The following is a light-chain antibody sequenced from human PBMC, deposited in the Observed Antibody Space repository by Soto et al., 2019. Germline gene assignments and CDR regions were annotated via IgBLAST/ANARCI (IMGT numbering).Light chain of an antibody. J-gene: IGKJ1*01. Sequence: EIVLTQSPGTLSLSPGERATLSCRASQSVTSSYLAWYQQKPGQAPRLLIYAASNRATGIPDRFSGSGSGTDFTLTISRLEPEDFAVYYCQQYGSSTWTFGKGTKVEIK. CDR2: AAS. CDR3: QQYGSSTWT. CDR1: QSVTSSY. V-gene: IGKV3-20*01.